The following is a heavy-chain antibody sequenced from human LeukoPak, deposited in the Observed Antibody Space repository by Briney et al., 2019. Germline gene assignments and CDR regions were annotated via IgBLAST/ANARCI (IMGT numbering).Heavy chain of an antibody. D-gene: IGHD5-18*01. CDR3: AREGGNTAMVKNYYYMDV. CDR1: GFTFSSYA. Sequence: GGSLRLSCAASGFTFSSYAMHWVRQAPGKGLEWVAVISYDGSNKYYADSVKGRFTISRDNSKNTLYLQMNSLRAEDTAVYYCAREGGNTAMVKNYYYMDVWGKGTTVTVSS. V-gene: IGHV3-30*04. CDR2: ISYDGSNK. J-gene: IGHJ6*03.